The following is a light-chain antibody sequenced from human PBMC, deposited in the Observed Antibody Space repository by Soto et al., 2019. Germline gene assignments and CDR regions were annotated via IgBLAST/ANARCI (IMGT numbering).Light chain of an antibody. CDR1: SSDVGSYNL. Sequence: QSVLTQPASVSGSPGQSITISCTGTSSDVGSYNLVSWYQQHPGKAPKLMIYGVSKRPSGVSNRFSGSKSGNTASLTISGLQAEDEADYYCCSYAGSSTFEVFGGGTKVTVL. CDR2: GVS. J-gene: IGLJ3*02. CDR3: CSYAGSSTFEV. V-gene: IGLV2-23*02.